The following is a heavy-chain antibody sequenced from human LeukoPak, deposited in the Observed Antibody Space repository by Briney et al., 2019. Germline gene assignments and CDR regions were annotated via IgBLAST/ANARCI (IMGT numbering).Heavy chain of an antibody. J-gene: IGHJ3*02. Sequence: GASVKVSCKASGYTFTGYYMHWVRQAPGQGLEWMGWISAYNGNTNYAQKLQGRVTMTTDTSTSTAYMELRSLRSDDTAVYYCARDSGILVVYTDAFDIWGQGTMVTVSS. CDR2: ISAYNGNT. D-gene: IGHD3-22*01. CDR1: GYTFTGYY. CDR3: ARDSGILVVYTDAFDI. V-gene: IGHV1-18*04.